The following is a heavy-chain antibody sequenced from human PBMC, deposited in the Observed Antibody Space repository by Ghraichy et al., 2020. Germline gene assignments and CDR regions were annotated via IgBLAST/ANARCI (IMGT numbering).Heavy chain of an antibody. D-gene: IGHD2-2*01. CDR2: IYYSGST. CDR3: ARYYCSGTSCSHFDY. V-gene: IGHV4-59*01. J-gene: IGHJ4*02. Sequence: SETLSLTCTVSGGSISSYYWSWIRQPPGKGLEWIGYIYYSGSTNYNPSLKSRVTISVDTSKNQFSLKLSSVSAADTAVYYFARYYCSGTSCSHFDYWGQGTLVIVSS. CDR1: GGSISSYY.